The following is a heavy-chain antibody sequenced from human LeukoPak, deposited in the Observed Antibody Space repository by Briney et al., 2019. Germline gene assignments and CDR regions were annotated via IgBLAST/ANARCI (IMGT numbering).Heavy chain of an antibody. D-gene: IGHD3-10*01. CDR1: RYPFITYW. V-gene: IGHV5-51*01. Sequence: GESLTISFQTSRYPFITYWIGWVRPMPGKGLEWLGLIYPGDSETRYSPSFQGQVTMSADRSNSTAYLQWSSLKASDTALYYCARRGRGPSGSVYFFDSWGQGTLVTVSS. J-gene: IGHJ4*02. CDR2: IYPGDSET. CDR3: ARRGRGPSGSVYFFDS.